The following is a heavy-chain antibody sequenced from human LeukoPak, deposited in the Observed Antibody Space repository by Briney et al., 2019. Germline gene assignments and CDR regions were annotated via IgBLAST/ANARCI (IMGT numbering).Heavy chain of an antibody. CDR2: INSDGSST. Sequence: GGSLRLSCAASGFTFSSYWMHWVRQAPGKRQVWVSRINSDGSSTSYADSVKGRFTISRDNAKNTLYLQMNSLRAEDTAVYYCARGPLWFGELSDWFDPWGQGTLVTVSS. D-gene: IGHD3-10*01. J-gene: IGHJ5*02. CDR1: GFTFSSYW. CDR3: ARGPLWFGELSDWFDP. V-gene: IGHV3-74*01.